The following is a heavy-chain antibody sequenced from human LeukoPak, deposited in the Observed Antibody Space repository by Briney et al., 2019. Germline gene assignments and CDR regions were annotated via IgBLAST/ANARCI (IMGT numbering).Heavy chain of an antibody. D-gene: IGHD7-27*01. V-gene: IGHV3-53*05. J-gene: IGHJ4*02. CDR3: ARDRTGAELGTFDY. CDR2: IDSGDRT. CDR1: GFHVSTYY. Sequence: PGGSLRLSCAPSGFHVSTYYMSWVRQAPGRGLEWVSVIDSGDRTKYADSVKGRFTISRDNSKNTLYLQMNSLRAEDTAVYYCARDRTGAELGTFDYWGQGTLVTVSS.